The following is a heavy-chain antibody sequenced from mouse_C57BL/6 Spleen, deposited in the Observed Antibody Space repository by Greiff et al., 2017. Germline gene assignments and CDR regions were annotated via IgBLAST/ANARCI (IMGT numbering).Heavy chain of an antibody. Sequence: EVKLMESGGGLVKPGGSLKLSCAASGFTFSDYGMHWVRQAPEKGLEWVAYISSGSSTIYYAATVKGRFTISRDNAKNTLFLQMTSLRSEDTAMYYCAGNPFYSNYVMDYWGQGTSVTVSS. D-gene: IGHD2-5*01. J-gene: IGHJ4*01. CDR1: GFTFSDYG. CDR3: AGNPFYSNYVMDY. CDR2: ISSGSSTI. V-gene: IGHV5-17*01.